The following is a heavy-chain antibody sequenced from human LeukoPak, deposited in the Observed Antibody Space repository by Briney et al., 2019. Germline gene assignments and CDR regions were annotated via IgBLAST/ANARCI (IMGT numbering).Heavy chain of an antibody. CDR2: ISRSSSII. CDR1: GFTFSNYS. CDR3: ARAKRNGFDI. V-gene: IGHV3-48*01. J-gene: IGHJ3*02. Sequence: PGGSLRLSCAASGFTFSNYSMNWVRQAPGKGLEWVSYISRSSSIIYYADSVRGRFTISRDIAKNSLYLQMNSLRAKDTAVYYCARAKRNGFDIWGQGTMVTVSS.